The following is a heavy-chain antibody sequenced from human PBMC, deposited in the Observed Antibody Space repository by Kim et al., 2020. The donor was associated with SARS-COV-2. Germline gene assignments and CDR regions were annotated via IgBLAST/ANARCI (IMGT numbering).Heavy chain of an antibody. Sequence: GGSLRLSCAASGFTFSSYAMHWVRQAPGKGLEWVAVISYDGSNKYYADSVKGRFTISRDNSKNTLYLQMNSLRAEDTAVYYCARDLLIVGAMKDESNFDYWGQGTLVTVSS. J-gene: IGHJ4*02. D-gene: IGHD1-26*01. CDR3: ARDLLIVGAMKDESNFDY. V-gene: IGHV3-30-3*01. CDR1: GFTFSSYA. CDR2: ISYDGSNK.